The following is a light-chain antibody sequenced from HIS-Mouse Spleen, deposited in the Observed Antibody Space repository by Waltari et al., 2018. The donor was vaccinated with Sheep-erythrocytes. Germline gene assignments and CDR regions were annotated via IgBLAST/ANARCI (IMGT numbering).Light chain of an antibody. J-gene: IGKJ4*01. CDR2: KAS. CDR3: QQYNSYXLT. CDR1: HGISSW. Sequence: DIQMTQSXSTLSAXVGXXXTITCRASHGISSWLAWYQQKPGKAXXLLIYKASSLESGVPSRFXGSGXGTEFTLTISSLQPDDFATXYCQQYNSYXLTFXGGTKVEIK. V-gene: IGKV1-5*03.